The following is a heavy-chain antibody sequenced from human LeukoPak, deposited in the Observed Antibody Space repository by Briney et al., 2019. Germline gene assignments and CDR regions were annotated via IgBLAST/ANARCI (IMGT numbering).Heavy chain of an antibody. CDR2: IYSGDSDT. Sequence: GESLKISCRDSGYSFTNYWIGWVRQMPGKGLEWMGIIYSGDSDTRYSPSFQGRVTISVDKSTSTAYLQWSSLKASDTAMYYCARPFASGSKSDRGWFDSWGQGTLVTVSS. CDR1: GYSFTNYW. CDR3: ARPFASGSKSDRGWFDS. V-gene: IGHV5-51*01. D-gene: IGHD3-10*01. J-gene: IGHJ5*01.